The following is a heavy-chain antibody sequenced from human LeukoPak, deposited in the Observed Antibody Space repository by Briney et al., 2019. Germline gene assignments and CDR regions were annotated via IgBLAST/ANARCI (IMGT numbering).Heavy chain of an antibody. CDR3: ARGFPFDFDY. CDR1: GGCISSYY. V-gene: IGHV4-59*01. Sequence: SETLSLTCTVSGGCISSYYWSWIRQPPGKGLECIGYIYYSGSTNYNPSLKSRVTISVDTSKNQFSLKLSSVTAADTAVYYCARGFPFDFDYWGQGTLVTVSS. J-gene: IGHJ4*02. CDR2: IYYSGST.